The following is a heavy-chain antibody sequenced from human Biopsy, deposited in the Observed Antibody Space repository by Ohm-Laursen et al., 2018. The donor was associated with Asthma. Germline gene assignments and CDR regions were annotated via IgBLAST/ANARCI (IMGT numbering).Heavy chain of an antibody. D-gene: IGHD3-22*01. V-gene: IGHV4-4*02. Sequence: PSETLSLTCAVSGGSISVSNWWSWVRQPPGRGLEWIGQIYHLGNANYNPSLKSRVTMSVDKSKNQFSLKLTSVTAADTAVYFCARRWRSYDSSNYYLDQWGQGTLVTVSS. CDR1: GGSISVSNW. CDR2: IYHLGNA. CDR3: ARRWRSYDSSNYYLDQ. J-gene: IGHJ4*02.